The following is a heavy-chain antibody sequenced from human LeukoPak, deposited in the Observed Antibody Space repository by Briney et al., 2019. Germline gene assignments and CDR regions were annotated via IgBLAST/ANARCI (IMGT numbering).Heavy chain of an antibody. CDR3: AKTGDQGRVWGSYREFDY. CDR2: IKQDGSEK. J-gene: IGHJ4*02. Sequence: PGGSLRLSCVASGFTFSTYWMSWVRQAPGKGLEWVANIKQDGSEKYYVDSVKGRFTISRDNANNSLYLQMNSLRVDDTAVYYCAKTGDQGRVWGSYREFDYWGQGTLVTVSS. V-gene: IGHV3-7*02. D-gene: IGHD3-16*02. CDR1: GFTFSTYW.